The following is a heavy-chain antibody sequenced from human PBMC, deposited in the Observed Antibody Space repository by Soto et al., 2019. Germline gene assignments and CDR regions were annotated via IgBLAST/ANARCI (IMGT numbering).Heavy chain of an antibody. Sequence: PSETLSLTCTVSGASVSSGSYYWSWIRQPPGKRLEWIGFSYNSGSTNYNPSLKSRVTISVDTSKNQFSLKLNSVTAADTAVYYCATRIVVSGTLFEYRGQGTLVTVSS. V-gene: IGHV4-61*01. CDR3: ATRIVVSGTLFEY. D-gene: IGHD6-19*01. CDR1: GASVSSGSYY. J-gene: IGHJ4*02. CDR2: SYNSGST.